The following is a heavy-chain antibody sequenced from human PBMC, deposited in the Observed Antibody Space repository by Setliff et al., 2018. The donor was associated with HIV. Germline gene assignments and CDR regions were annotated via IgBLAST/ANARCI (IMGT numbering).Heavy chain of an antibody. D-gene: IGHD2-15*01. V-gene: IGHV4-59*08. J-gene: IGHJ1*01. CDR2: IYYSGST. CDR3: ARHGCSGGNRPFQY. Sequence: PSETLSLTCTVSGGSINSYYWGWIRQSPGKGLEWIGYIYYSGSTNYNASLKSRVTISVDTSKNQFSLKLSSVTAADTAVYYCARHGCSGGNRPFQYWGQGTLVTVSS. CDR1: GGSINSYY.